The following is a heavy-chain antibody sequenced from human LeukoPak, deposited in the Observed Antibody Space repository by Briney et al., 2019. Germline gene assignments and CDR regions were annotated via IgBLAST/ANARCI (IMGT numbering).Heavy chain of an antibody. V-gene: IGHV1-8*01. CDR2: MNPNSGNT. Sequence: ASVKVSCKASGYTFTSYDINWVRQDTGQRLEWMGWMNPNSGNTGYAQKFQGRVTMTRNTSISTAYMELSSLRSEDTAVYYCARDSGQCGGSCYSVYWGQGTLVTVSS. D-gene: IGHD2-15*01. CDR1: GYTFTSYD. J-gene: IGHJ4*02. CDR3: ARDSGQCGGSCYSVY.